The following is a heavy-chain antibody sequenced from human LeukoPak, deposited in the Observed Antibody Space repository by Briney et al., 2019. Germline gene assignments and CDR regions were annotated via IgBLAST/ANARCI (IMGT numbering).Heavy chain of an antibody. J-gene: IGHJ6*03. CDR2: INHGGST. Sequence: KPSETLSLTCGVYGGSFSGYYCSWIRQPPGKGLEWIGEINHGGSTNYNPSLKSRVTISVDTSKNQFSLKLSSVTAADTAVYYCARGGAVAGTKYYYMDVWGKGTTVTVSS. CDR3: ARGGAVAGTKYYYMDV. V-gene: IGHV4-34*01. D-gene: IGHD6-19*01. CDR1: GGSFSGYY.